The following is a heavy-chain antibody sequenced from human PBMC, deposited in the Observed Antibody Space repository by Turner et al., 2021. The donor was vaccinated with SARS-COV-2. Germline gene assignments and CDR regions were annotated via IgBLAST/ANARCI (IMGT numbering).Heavy chain of an antibody. CDR1: GFTFRSYW. D-gene: IGHD6-19*01. CDR2: INRDGSST. V-gene: IGHV3-74*01. Sequence: EVQLVESGGGLVQPGGSLSLSCAASGFTFRSYWMHWVRQAPGKGLVWVSRINRDGSSTSYADSVKGRFTVSRDNAKNTLYLQMNSLRAEDTAVYYCARGVTVAGITPFGYWGQGTLVTVSS. CDR3: ARGVTVAGITPFGY. J-gene: IGHJ4*02.